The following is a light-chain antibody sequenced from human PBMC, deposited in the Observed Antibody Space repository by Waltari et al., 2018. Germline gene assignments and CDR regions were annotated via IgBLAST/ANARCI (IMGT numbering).Light chain of an antibody. J-gene: IGLJ3*02. CDR2: LNSDGSH. CDR3: QTWGTGIPV. CDR1: SGHSSYA. Sequence: QLVLTQSPSASASLGASVKLTCTLSSGHSSYAIAWHQQQPEKGPRYLMKLNSDGSHSTGDGLPVLVSGSSSGAERYLTISSLQSEDEADYYCQTWGTGIPVFGGGTKLTVL. V-gene: IGLV4-69*01.